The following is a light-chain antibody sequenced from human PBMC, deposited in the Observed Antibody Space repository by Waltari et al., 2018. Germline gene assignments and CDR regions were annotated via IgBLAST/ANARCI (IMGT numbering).Light chain of an antibody. V-gene: IGLV4-69*01. CDR2: VNRDGSH. CDR3: QTGGHGTWV. CDR1: SGHSSNV. J-gene: IGLJ3*02. Sequence: QLVLTQSPSVSASLGASVKLTCTLSSGHSSNVIAWHQHQPGKGPRYLMKVNRDGSHSKGDEIPDRFSGSSSGPERYLTISSLQSDDEADYYCQTGGHGTWVFGGGTKLTVL.